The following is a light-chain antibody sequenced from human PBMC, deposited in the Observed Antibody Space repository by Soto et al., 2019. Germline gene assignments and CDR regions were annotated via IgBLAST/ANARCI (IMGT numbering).Light chain of an antibody. CDR2: DVS. CDR1: SSDVGGYNY. CDR3: CSYAGSYV. J-gene: IGLJ1*01. Sequence: ALTHPRSVSGSPGQSVTISCTGTSSDVGGYNYVSWYQQHPGKAPKLMIYDVSKRPSGVPDRFSGSKSGNTASLTISGLKAEDEADYYCCSYAGSYVFGTGTKVTVL. V-gene: IGLV2-11*01.